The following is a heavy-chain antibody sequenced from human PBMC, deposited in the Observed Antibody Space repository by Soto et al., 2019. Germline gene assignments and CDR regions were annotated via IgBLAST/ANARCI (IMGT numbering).Heavy chain of an antibody. J-gene: IGHJ4*02. CDR2: ISTYTGNT. Sequence: QVQLVQSGAELKRPGASVRVSCKASGYTFDSYGLNWVRQAPGQGLEWMGWISTYTGNTDYPQKFQGRVTMTTDTSTNTAFLDLRSLTADVTAVYYCARDVSVTSGSFGGYWGQGTLVTVS. D-gene: IGHD4-4*01. CDR3: ARDVSVTSGSFGGY. CDR1: GYTFDSYG. V-gene: IGHV1-18*01.